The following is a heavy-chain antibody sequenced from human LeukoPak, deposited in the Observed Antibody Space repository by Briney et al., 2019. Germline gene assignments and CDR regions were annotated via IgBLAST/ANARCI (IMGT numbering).Heavy chain of an antibody. V-gene: IGHV1-24*01. CDR1: GYTPTELS. D-gene: IGHD1-26*01. Sequence: ASVKVSCKVSGYTPTELSMHWVRQAPGKGLEWMGGFDPEDGETIYAQKFQGRVTMTEDTSTDTAYMELSSLRSEDTAVYYCATLSGSYYFYYFDYWGQGTLVTVSS. CDR2: FDPEDGET. J-gene: IGHJ4*02. CDR3: ATLSGSYYFYYFDY.